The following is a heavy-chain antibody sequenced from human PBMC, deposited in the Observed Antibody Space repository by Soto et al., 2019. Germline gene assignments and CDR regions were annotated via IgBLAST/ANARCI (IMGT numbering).Heavy chain of an antibody. J-gene: IGHJ3*01. Sequence: QVQLMQSGGEVKKPGSSVKVSCKASGGSFGSDTVSWLREAPGQGLEWMGGIVPIFGTPNYAQKFQGRVTIIADESTNTAYMELSSLTSEDSAVYFCARPTSGYYHDAFDVWGQGTMLTVSS. CDR1: GGSFGSDT. CDR3: ARPTSGYYHDAFDV. V-gene: IGHV1-69*01. CDR2: IVPIFGTP. D-gene: IGHD3-22*01.